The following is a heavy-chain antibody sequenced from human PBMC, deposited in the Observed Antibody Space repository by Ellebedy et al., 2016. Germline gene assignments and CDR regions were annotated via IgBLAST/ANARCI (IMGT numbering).Heavy chain of an antibody. J-gene: IGHJ4*02. Sequence: SETLSLTCTVSGGSISNLHWGWIRQPPGKGLEWIGYIYYSGSTNYNPSLKSRVTISVDTSKNQFSLKLRSVTAADTAVYYCARAGYGFDSWGQGTLVTVSS. D-gene: IGHD5-18*01. V-gene: IGHV4-59*01. CDR2: IYYSGST. CDR1: GGSISNLH. CDR3: ARAGYGFDS.